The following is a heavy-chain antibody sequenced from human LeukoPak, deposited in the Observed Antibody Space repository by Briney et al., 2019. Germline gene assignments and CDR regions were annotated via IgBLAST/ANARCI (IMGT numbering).Heavy chain of an antibody. J-gene: IGHJ4*02. CDR2: IYCSGST. D-gene: IGHD4-17*01. CDR1: GGSISSSSYY. Sequence: SETLSLTCTVSGGSISSSSYYWGWIRQPPGKGLEWIGSIYCSGSTYYNPSLKSRVTISVDTSKNQFSLKLSSVTAADTAVYYCASGDPFDYWGQGTLVTVSS. CDR3: ASGDPFDY. V-gene: IGHV4-39*01.